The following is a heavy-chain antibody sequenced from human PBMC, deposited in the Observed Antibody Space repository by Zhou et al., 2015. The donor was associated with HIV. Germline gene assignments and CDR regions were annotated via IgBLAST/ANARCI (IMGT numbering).Heavy chain of an antibody. V-gene: IGHV3-11*01. CDR2: ISSSGSTI. J-gene: IGHJ4*02. CDR1: GFTFSDYY. CDR3: AKDLLIVVVPAAQGPFDY. D-gene: IGHD2-2*01. Sequence: QVQLVESGGGLVKPGGSLRLSCAASGFTFSDYYMSWIRQAPGKGLEWVSYISSSGSTIYYADSVKGRFTISRDNSKNTLYLQMNSLRAEDTAVYYCAKDLLIVVVPAAQGPFDYWGQGTLVTVSS.